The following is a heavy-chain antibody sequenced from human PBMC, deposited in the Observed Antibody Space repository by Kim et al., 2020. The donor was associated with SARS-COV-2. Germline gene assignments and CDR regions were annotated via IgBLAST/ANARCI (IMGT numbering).Heavy chain of an antibody. CDR2: VSWNSAST. Sequence: GGSLRLSCAASGFTFDNYAMHWVRQSPGKGLEWVSGVSWNSASTGYADSVKGRFTVSRDNAKNSLYLQMNSLRAEDTALYYCVKDIGGPNAGYWGQGTLV. CDR3: VKDIGGPNAGY. V-gene: IGHV3-9*01. CDR1: GFTFDNYA. J-gene: IGHJ4*02.